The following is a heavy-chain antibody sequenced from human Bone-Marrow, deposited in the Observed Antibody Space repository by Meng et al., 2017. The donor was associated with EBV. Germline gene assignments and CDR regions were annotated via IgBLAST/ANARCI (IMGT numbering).Heavy chain of an antibody. CDR3: SIIIYGSGLNSWFDP. CDR2: IHHGGST. J-gene: IGHJ5*02. V-gene: IGHV4-4*02. Sequence: QVQLQESGPGLVKSSATLSLTCGVSGGSISSDNWWTWVRQPPGKGLEWVGEIHHGGSTNYNPSLKSRVTISLDKSKNQFSLRLTSVTAADTAVYYCSIIIYGSGLNSWFDPWGQGTLVTVSS. D-gene: IGHD3-10*01. CDR1: GGSISSDNW.